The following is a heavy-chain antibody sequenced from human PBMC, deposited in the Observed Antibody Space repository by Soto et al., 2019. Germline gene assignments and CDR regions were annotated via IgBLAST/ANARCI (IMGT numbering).Heavy chain of an antibody. CDR1: GYSISSSNW. V-gene: IGHV4-28*01. J-gene: IGHJ2*01. D-gene: IGHD2-15*01. CDR2: IYYSGST. Sequence: QVQLQESGPGLVKPSDTLSLTCAVSGYSISSSNWWGWIRQPPGKGLAWIGYIYYSGSTYYNPSLKSRVTMSVDTSKNQFSLKLSSVTAVDTAVYYCARSVGIPLLPPYWYFDLWGRGTLVTVSS. CDR3: ARSVGIPLLPPYWYFDL.